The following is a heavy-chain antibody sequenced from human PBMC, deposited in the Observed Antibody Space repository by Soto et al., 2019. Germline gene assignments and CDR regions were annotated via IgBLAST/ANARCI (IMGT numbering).Heavy chain of an antibody. D-gene: IGHD3-22*01. Sequence: PGGSLRLSCAASGFTFNNAWMSWVRQAPGKGLEWVGRIKGEADGGTTDYAAPVEGRITISRDHSKDTLYLQMNSLKTEDTAVYYCTTGLSNGYYNFDYWGQGTPVTVPQ. J-gene: IGHJ4*02. CDR1: GFTFNNAW. CDR3: TTGLSNGYYNFDY. CDR2: IKGEADGGTT. V-gene: IGHV3-15*01.